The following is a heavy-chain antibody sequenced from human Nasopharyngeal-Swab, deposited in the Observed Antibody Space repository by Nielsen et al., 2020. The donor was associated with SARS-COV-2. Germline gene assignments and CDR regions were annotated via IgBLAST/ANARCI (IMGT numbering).Heavy chain of an antibody. D-gene: IGHD3-10*01. CDR3: ARTYGSGSYSYYYGMDV. CDR1: GGSISSGDYY. CDR2: IYYSGST. Sequence: LRLSCTVSGGSISSGDYYWSWIRQPPGKGLEWIGYIYYSGSTYYNPSLKSRVTISVDTSKNQFSPKLSSVTAADTAVYYCARTYGSGSYSYYYGMDVWGQGTTVAVSS. V-gene: IGHV4-30-4*01. J-gene: IGHJ6*02.